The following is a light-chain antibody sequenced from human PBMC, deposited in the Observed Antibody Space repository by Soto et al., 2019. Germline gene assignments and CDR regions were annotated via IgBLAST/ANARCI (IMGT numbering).Light chain of an antibody. CDR1: SSNIGSNY. CDR3: AVWDDTLSGPYVV. Sequence: QSVLTQPPSASGTPGQRVTISCSGSSSNIGSNYVYWYQQLPGTAPKLLIYTNNQRPSGVPDRFSGSKSGTSASLAISGLRSEDEADYYCAVWDDTLSGPYVVFGGRTKLTVL. J-gene: IGLJ2*01. CDR2: TNN. V-gene: IGLV1-47*01.